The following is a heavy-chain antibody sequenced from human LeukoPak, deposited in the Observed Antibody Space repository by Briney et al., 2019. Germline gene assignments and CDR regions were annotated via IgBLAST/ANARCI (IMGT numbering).Heavy chain of an antibody. D-gene: IGHD3-10*01. CDR1: GFTFSSYS. Sequence: GGSLRLSCAASGFTFSSYSMNWVRQAPGKGLEWVSSISSSSSNKYYADSVKGRFTISRDNSKNSLYLQMNSLRAEDTAVYYCARGPMVRGPDYWGQGTLVTVS. V-gene: IGHV3-21*01. CDR3: ARGPMVRGPDY. CDR2: ISSSSSNK. J-gene: IGHJ4*02.